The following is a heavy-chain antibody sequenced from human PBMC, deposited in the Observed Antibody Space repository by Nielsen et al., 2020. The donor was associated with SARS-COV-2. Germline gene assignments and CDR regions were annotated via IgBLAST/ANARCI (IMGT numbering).Heavy chain of an antibody. V-gene: IGHV3-7*01. CDR2: IKQDGSEK. CDR1: GFTFSSYW. Sequence: GGSLRLSCAASGFTFSSYWMSWVRQAPGTGLEWVSNIKQDGSEKYYVDSVKGRFTISRDNAKNSLYLQMNSLRAEDTAVYYFARERGLAAALNFYYFDYWGQGTLVTVSS. J-gene: IGHJ4*02. D-gene: IGHD6-13*01. CDR3: ARERGLAAALNFYYFDY.